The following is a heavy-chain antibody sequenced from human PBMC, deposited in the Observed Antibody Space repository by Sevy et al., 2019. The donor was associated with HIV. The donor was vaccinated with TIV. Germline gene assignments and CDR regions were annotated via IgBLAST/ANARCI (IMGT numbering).Heavy chain of an antibody. CDR2: ISITGTSM. V-gene: IGHV3-48*03. CDR1: GFTFSSYE. Sequence: GGSLRLSCVASGFTFSSYEMNWVRQAPGKGLEWVSYISITGTSMYYSHPVKGRFTTSRDNARNSLYLQMNSLRAEDTAVYYCARDLPPSATTVAHFDCWGQGTLVTVSS. J-gene: IGHJ4*02. D-gene: IGHD4-17*01. CDR3: ARDLPPSATTVAHFDC.